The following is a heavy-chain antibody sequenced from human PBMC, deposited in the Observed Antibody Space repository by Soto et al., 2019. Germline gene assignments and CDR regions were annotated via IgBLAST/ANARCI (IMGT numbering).Heavy chain of an antibody. V-gene: IGHV1-69*08. CDR1: GGTFSTST. J-gene: IGHJ4*02. CDR2: TIPIVDRA. Sequence: QVQLVQSGAEVKKPGSSVKISCQASGGTFSTSTISWVRQAPGQWLEWMGRTIPIVDRAIYAQNFQGRVTMTADKSTNTVYMEMFSLRSDDTAVYYCARAVAGTSILDSWGQGTLVTVSS. D-gene: IGHD6-19*01. CDR3: ARAVAGTSILDS.